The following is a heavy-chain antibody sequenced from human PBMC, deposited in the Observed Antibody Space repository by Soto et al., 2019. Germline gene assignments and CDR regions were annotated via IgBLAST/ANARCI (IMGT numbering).Heavy chain of an antibody. CDR2: IYPGDSDT. J-gene: IGHJ4*02. CDR3: SRSAYIVATDRGTYDCDQLMVDY. CDR1: GYSFTSYW. V-gene: IGHV5-51*01. D-gene: IGHD5-12*01. Sequence: PGESLKISCKGSGYSFTSYWIGWVRQMSGKGLEWMGIIYPGDSDTRYSPSFQGQVTISADKSISPAYLQGSSLKASDTVMYYVSRSAYIVATDRGTYDCDQLMVDYWGQGTLVTVSS.